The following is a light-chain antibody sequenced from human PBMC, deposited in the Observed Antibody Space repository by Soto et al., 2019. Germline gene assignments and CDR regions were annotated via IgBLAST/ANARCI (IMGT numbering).Light chain of an antibody. V-gene: IGLV1-40*01. Sequence: QSPLAQPPSVSGAPGQKVTISCTGSSSNVGAGYDLHWYQQLPGTAPKLLLYGNTNRPSGVPDRFSGSKSGTSASLAITGLQAEDEADYYCQSYDSSLSAYVFGTGTKVTVL. CDR1: SSNVGAGYD. CDR2: GNT. J-gene: IGLJ1*01. CDR3: QSYDSSLSAYV.